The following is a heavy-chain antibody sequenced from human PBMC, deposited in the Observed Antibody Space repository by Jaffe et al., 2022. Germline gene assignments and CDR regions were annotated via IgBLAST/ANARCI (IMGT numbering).Heavy chain of an antibody. J-gene: IGHJ4*02. CDR2: IQSHGNNQ. V-gene: IGHV3-30*02. CDR1: GFAFSDFG. CDR3: VKDLPVLHY. Sequence: QVQLVESGGGVVQPGGSLRLSCAASGFAFSDFGMHWVRQAPGKGLEWVTFIQSHGNNQYYADSVEGRFTVSRDNSETTLFLQMNSLKTEDTAVYYCVKDLPVLHYWGRGTLVTVSS.